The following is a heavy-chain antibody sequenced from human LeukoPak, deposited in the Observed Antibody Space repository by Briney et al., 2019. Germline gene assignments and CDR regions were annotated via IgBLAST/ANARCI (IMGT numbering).Heavy chain of an antibody. D-gene: IGHD3-3*01. CDR2: INPNSGGT. CDR3: ARDRNYDFWSGTYCYYGMDV. V-gene: IGHV1-2*02. J-gene: IGHJ6*02. Sequence: ASVKVSCKASGYTFTGYYMHWVRQAPGQGLEWMGCINPNSGGTNYAQKFQGRVTMTRDTSISTAYMELSRLRSDDTAVYYCARDRNYDFWSGTYCYYGMDVWGQGTTVTVSS. CDR1: GYTFTGYY.